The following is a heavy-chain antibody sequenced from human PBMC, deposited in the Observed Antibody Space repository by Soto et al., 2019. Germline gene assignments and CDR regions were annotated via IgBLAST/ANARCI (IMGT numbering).Heavy chain of an antibody. J-gene: IGHJ1*01. CDR3: ARALGVGASYYFQH. V-gene: IGHV1-3*01. D-gene: IGHD1-26*01. Sequence: ASVKVSCKASGYTFTSYAMHWVRQAPGQRLEWMGWINAGNGNTKYSQKFQGRVTITRDTSASTACMELSSLRSEDTAVYYCARALGVGASYYFQHWGQGTLVTVSS. CDR1: GYTFTSYA. CDR2: INAGNGNT.